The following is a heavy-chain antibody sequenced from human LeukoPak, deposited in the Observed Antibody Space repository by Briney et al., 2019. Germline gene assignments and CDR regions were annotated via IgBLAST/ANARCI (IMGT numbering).Heavy chain of an antibody. V-gene: IGHV3-30-3*02. J-gene: IGHJ3*02. CDR1: GFTFSSYA. D-gene: IGHD4-17*01. Sequence: GGSLRLSCAASGFTFSSYAMHWVRQAPGKGLEWVAVISYDGSNKYYADSVKGRFTISRDNSKNTLYLQMNSLRAEDTAVYYCAKIIVTTVTTSSDAFDIWGQGTMVTVSS. CDR2: ISYDGSNK. CDR3: AKIIVTTVTTSSDAFDI.